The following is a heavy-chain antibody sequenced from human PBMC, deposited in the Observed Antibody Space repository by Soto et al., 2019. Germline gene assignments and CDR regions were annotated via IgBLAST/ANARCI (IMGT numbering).Heavy chain of an antibody. D-gene: IGHD3-10*01. V-gene: IGHV3-23*01. CDR2: VSANGQGI. CDR3: AKDRHYPRDYFHY. J-gene: IGHJ4*02. Sequence: GGVLRLSCAASGFTFSSSAISWVRQAPGKGLEWVSAVSANGQGIYYADSVRGRFTISRDNSKNTVFLHMDSLSAEDTAVYYCAKDRHYPRDYFHYWGQGTLVTVSS. CDR1: GFTFSSSA.